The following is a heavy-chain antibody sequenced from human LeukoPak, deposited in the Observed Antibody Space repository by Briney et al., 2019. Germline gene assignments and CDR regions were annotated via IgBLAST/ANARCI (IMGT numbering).Heavy chain of an antibody. Sequence: PSETLSLTCAVSGDSISSGNWWSWVRQSPGKGLEWIGEVNHSGHTNYIPSLKSRVTISADKSKNQFSLKLSSVTAADTAVYYCARGRVSMSTSLNFDYWGQGTLVTVSS. CDR3: ARGRVSMSTSLNFDY. V-gene: IGHV4-4*02. J-gene: IGHJ4*02. CDR1: GDSISSGNW. D-gene: IGHD2/OR15-2a*01. CDR2: VNHSGHT.